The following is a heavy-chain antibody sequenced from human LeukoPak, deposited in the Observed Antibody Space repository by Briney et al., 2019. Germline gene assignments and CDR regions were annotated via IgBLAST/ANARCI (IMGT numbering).Heavy chain of an antibody. CDR2: IKQDGSEK. V-gene: IGHV3-7*01. Sequence: PGGSLRLSCAASGSTFSSYGMHWVRQAPGKGLEWVANIKQDGSEKYYVGSVKGRFTISRDNAKNSLYLQMNSLRAEDTAVYFCAGGSGWVTDSWGQGTLVTVSA. D-gene: IGHD6-19*01. CDR3: AGGSGWVTDS. CDR1: GSTFSSYG. J-gene: IGHJ4*02.